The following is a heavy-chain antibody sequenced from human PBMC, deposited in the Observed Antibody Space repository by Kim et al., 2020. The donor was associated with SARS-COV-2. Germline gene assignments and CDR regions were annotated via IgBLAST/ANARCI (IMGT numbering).Heavy chain of an antibody. D-gene: IGHD2-2*01. V-gene: IGHV3-11*01. CDR2: ISSSGSTI. CDR3: ARWGVRYQLLYFDY. J-gene: IGHJ4*02. Sequence: GGSLRLSCAASGFTFSDYYMSWIRHAPGKGLEWVSYISSSGSTIYYADSVKGRFTISRDNAKNSLYLQMNSLRAEDTAVYYCARWGVRYQLLYFDYWGQGTLVTVSS. CDR1: GFTFSDYY.